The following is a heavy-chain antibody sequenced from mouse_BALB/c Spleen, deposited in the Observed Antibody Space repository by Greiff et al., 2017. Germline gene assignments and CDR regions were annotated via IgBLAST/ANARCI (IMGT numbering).Heavy chain of an antibody. V-gene: IGHV5-6-5*01. D-gene: IGHD2-3*01. CDR3: ARHNDGYYYAMDY. J-gene: IGHJ4*01. CDR2: ISSGGST. Sequence: DVKLVESGGGLVKPGGSLKLSCAASGFTFSSYAMSWVRQTPEKRLEWVASISSGGSTYYPDSVKGRFTISRDNARNILYLQMSSLKSEDTAMYYCARHNDGYYYAMDYWGQGTSVTVSS. CDR1: GFTFSSYA.